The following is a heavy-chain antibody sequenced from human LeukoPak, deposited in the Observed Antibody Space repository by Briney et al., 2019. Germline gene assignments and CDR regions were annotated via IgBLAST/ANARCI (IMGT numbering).Heavy chain of an antibody. J-gene: IGHJ4*02. CDR2: INWNGGST. D-gene: IGHD2-2*03. V-gene: IGHV3-20*04. CDR3: ALGKNFGYHYFDF. CDR1: GFTFDDYA. Sequence: GGLRLSCAASGFTFDDYAMSWVRQAPGKGLEWVSGINWNGGSTGYADSVKGRFTISRDNSKNTLYLQMNSLRAEDTAVYYCALGKNFGYHYFDFWGQGALVTVSS.